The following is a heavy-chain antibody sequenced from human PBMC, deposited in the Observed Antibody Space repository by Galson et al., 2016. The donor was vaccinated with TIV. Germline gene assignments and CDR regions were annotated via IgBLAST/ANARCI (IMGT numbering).Heavy chain of an antibody. V-gene: IGHV1-69*02. Sequence: SVKVSCKASGGTFRTYSFNWVRQAPGQGLQWMGRIIPILGLANYAQKFQGRVTITADTSMSTAYMELRSLKPEETSVYYCARALNHWDFDYWGQGTLVTVSS. CDR3: ARALNHWDFDY. CDR2: IIPILGLA. CDR1: GGTFRTYS. J-gene: IGHJ4*02. D-gene: IGHD1-14*01.